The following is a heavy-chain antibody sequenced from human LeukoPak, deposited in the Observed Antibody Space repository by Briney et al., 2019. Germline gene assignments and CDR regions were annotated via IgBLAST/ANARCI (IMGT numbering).Heavy chain of an antibody. CDR1: GFTFSSYI. D-gene: IGHD3-10*01. CDR3: ARDPTHPNYDSGRTNPYGMDV. Sequence: GGSLRLSCAASGFTFSSYIMNWVRQAPGKGLEWVSFISSSSNYIYYAGSVKGRFTISRDNAKNSLYLQMNSLRAEDTAVYYCARDPTHPNYDSGRTNPYGMDVWGKGTTVTVSS. CDR2: ISSSSNYI. J-gene: IGHJ6*04. V-gene: IGHV3-21*01.